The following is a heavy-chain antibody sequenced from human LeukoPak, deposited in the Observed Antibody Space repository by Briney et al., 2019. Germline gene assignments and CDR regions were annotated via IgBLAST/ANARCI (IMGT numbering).Heavy chain of an antibody. Sequence: SETLSLTCTVSSDSISSYYWSWIRQSPGKGLEWIGYIYTSGSTNYNPSLKSRVTISIDTSKNQFSLKLGSVAAADTAVYYCARRRTGAFDIWGQGTMVTVSS. D-gene: IGHD1-1*01. CDR2: IYTSGST. V-gene: IGHV4-4*09. CDR3: ARRRTGAFDI. CDR1: SDSISSYY. J-gene: IGHJ3*02.